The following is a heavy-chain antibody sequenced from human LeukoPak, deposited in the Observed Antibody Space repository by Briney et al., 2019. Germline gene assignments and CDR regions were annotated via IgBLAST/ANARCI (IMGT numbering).Heavy chain of an antibody. V-gene: IGHV5-51*01. D-gene: IGHD6-6*01. CDR1: GCSFTSYW. J-gene: IGHJ3*02. Sequence: GESLKISCKGSGCSFTSYWIGWVRQMPGKGLEWMGIIYPGDSDTRYSPSFQGQVTISADKSISTAYLQWSSLKASDTAMYYCARHARTTPSIAALYDAFDIWGQGTMVTVSS. CDR2: IYPGDSDT. CDR3: ARHARTTPSIAALYDAFDI.